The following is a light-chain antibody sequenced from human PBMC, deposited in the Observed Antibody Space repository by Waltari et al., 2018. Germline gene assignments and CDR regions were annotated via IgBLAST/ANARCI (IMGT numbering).Light chain of an antibody. CDR1: SSDVGAYNF. J-gene: IGLJ2*01. V-gene: IGLV2-14*01. Sequence: HSALTQPASVSGSPGQSITISCAGTSSDVGAYNFVCWYQPHPGKPPKPIIYVAHNRPSGVSDRFSASKSGDTASLTISGLQPEDEADYYCSSYTASNILLFGGGTKLTVL. CDR2: VAH. CDR3: SSYTASNILL.